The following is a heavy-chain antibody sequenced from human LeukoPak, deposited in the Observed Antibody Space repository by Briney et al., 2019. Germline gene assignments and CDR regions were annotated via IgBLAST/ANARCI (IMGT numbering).Heavy chain of an antibody. Sequence: SVKVSCKASGGTFSSYAISWVRQAPGQGLEWMGGIIPIFGTANYAQKFQGRVTITADESTSTAYMELSSLRSEDTAVYYCASGPSVLRYFDWPDYFDYWGQGTLVTVSS. V-gene: IGHV1-69*13. CDR1: GGTFSSYA. J-gene: IGHJ4*02. CDR2: IIPIFGTA. D-gene: IGHD3-9*01. CDR3: ASGPSVLRYFDWPDYFDY.